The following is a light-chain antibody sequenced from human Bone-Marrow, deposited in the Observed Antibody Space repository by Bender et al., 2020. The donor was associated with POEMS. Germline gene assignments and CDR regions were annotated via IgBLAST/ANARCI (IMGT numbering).Light chain of an antibody. CDR3: QAWDSNIVL. CDR1: KLGDDS. CDR2: QDT. Sequence: ELTQPPAVSVSPGRTVTITCSGDKLGDDSVSWYQKKSGQSPVLVIFQDTQRPTGIPERFSGSNSGTTATLTISETQAMDEADYYCQAWDSNIVLFGGGTTLTV. V-gene: IGLV3-1*01. J-gene: IGLJ2*01.